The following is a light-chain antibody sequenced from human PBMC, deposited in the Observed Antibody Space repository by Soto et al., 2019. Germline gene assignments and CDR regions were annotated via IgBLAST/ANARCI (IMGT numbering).Light chain of an antibody. CDR1: SSNIGNNY. J-gene: IGLJ1*01. V-gene: IGLV1-51*01. Sequence: QSALTQPPSVSAAPGQKVTISCSGSSSNIGNNYVSWYQQLPGTAPKLLIYDNNKRPSGIPDRFSGSKSGTSATLGITGLQTGDEADYYCGTWDSSLSGGSYVFGTGTKLTVL. CDR3: GTWDSSLSGGSYV. CDR2: DNN.